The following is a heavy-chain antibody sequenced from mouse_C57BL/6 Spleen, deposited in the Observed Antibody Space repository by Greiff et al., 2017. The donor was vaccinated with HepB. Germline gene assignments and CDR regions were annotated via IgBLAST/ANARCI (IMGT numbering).Heavy chain of an antibody. J-gene: IGHJ4*01. CDR2: IDPSDSYT. CDR3: ARGSSYVDYYAMDY. D-gene: IGHD1-1*01. CDR1: GYTFTSYW. V-gene: IGHV1-69*01. Sequence: QVQLQQPGAELVMPGASVKLSCKASGYTFTSYWMHWVKQRPGQGLEWIGEIDPSDSYTNYNQKFKGKSTLTVDKSSSTAYMQLSSLTSEDSAVYYCARGSSYVDYYAMDYWGQGTSVTVSS.